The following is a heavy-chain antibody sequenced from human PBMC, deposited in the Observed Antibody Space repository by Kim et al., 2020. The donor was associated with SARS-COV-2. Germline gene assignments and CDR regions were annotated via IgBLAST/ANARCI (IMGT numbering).Heavy chain of an antibody. V-gene: IGHV4-59*13. J-gene: IGHJ4*02. CDR1: GGSISSYY. CDR2: IYYSGST. D-gene: IGHD2-15*01. CDR3: ASSPPVGGGNHFDY. Sequence: SETLSLTCTVSGGSISSYYWSWIRQPPGKGLEWIGYIYYSGSTNYNPSLKSRVTISVDTSKNQFSLKLSSVTAADTAVYYCASSPPVGGGNHFDYWGQGTLVTVSS.